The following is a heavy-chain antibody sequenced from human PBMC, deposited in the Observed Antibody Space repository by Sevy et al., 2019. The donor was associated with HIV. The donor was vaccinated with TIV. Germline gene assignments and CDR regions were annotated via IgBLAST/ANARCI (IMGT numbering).Heavy chain of an antibody. CDR1: GYTLTSHY. D-gene: IGHD6-13*01. J-gene: IGHJ6*03. CDR2: SNPSGGYT. Sequence: ASVKVSCKASGYTLTSHYMHWVRQAPGQGLEWMGISNPSGGYTRYAQKFQGRVIMTRDTSTSTAYMELSSLRSDDTAVYYCASLAAGSGLDYMDVWGKGTTVTVSS. V-gene: IGHV1-46*01. CDR3: ASLAAGSGLDYMDV.